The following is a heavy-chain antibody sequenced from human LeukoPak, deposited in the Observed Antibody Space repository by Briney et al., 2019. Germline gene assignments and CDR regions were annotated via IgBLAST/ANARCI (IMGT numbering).Heavy chain of an antibody. CDR3: ATYYDILTGYPPNWFDP. V-gene: IGHV1-69*13. CDR1: GGTFSSYA. J-gene: IGHJ5*02. Sequence: GASVKVSCKASGGTFSSYAISWVRQAPGQGLEWMGGIIPIFGTANYAQKSQGRVTITADESTSTAYMELGSLRSEDTAVYYCATYYDILTGYPPNWFDPWGQGTLVTVSS. D-gene: IGHD3-9*01. CDR2: IIPIFGTA.